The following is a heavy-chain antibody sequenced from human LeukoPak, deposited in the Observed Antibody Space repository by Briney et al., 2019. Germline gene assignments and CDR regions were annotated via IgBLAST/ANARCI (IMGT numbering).Heavy chain of an antibody. CDR3: AREIVAGTNFDY. J-gene: IGHJ4*02. CDR2: INPNSGGT. CDR1: GYTFTGHY. V-gene: IGHV1-2*06. D-gene: IGHD6-19*01. Sequence: ASVKVSCKASGYTFTGHYMHRVRQAPGQGLEWMGRINPNSGGTNYAQKFQGRVTMTRDTSISTAYMELSRLRSDDTAVYYCAREIVAGTNFDYWGQGTLVTVSS.